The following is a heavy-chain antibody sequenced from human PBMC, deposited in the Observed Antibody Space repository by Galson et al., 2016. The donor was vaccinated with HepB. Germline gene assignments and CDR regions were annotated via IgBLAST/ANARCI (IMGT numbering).Heavy chain of an antibody. J-gene: IGHJ3*01. Sequence: SLRLSCAGSGFIFSNAWMSWVRQAPGKGLEWVGRIKSKIDGGTTDYAAPEKGRFTISRDDSQNTLYLEMNSLKTEDTAVYYGTPGSTYGILWGQGTMVTVSS. CDR3: TPGSTYGIL. D-gene: IGHD1-14*01. V-gene: IGHV3-15*01. CDR1: GFIFSNAW. CDR2: IKSKIDGGTT.